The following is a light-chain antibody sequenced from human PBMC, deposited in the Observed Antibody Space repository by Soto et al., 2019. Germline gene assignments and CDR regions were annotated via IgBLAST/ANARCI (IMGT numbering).Light chain of an antibody. CDR3: QQYNNDWA. Sequence: DIQMTQSPTTLSASVGDRVTITCQASQSISNLLAWYQQKPGTAPKVLIYDASSLQGGVPSRFSGSGSGTEFTLTISGLQPDDFATYYCQQYNNDWAFGQGTKVE. V-gene: IGKV1-5*01. CDR1: QSISNL. J-gene: IGKJ1*01. CDR2: DAS.